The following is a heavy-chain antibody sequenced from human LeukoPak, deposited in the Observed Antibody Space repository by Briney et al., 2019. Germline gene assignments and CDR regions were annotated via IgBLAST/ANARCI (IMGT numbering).Heavy chain of an antibody. CDR2: INHSGIT. V-gene: IGHV4-34*01. J-gene: IGHJ5*02. Sequence: SETLSLTCAVYGGSFSGYYWSWIRQPPGKGLEWIGEINHSGITNYNPSLKSRVTISLDTSKNQFSLKLSSVTAAYTAVYYCARAELMGSYNWFDPWGQGTLVTVSS. CDR3: ARAELMGSYNWFDP. CDR1: GGSFSGYY. D-gene: IGHD2-8*01.